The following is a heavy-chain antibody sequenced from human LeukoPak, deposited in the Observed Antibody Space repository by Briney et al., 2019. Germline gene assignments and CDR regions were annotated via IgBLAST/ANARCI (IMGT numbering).Heavy chain of an antibody. D-gene: IGHD3-22*01. V-gene: IGHV3-11*01. CDR1: GFTFSDYD. CDR2: IRSDGSTI. CDR3: AREGRGYYGDFDY. Sequence: GGSLRLSCSASGFTFSDYDMNWIRQAPGKGLEWVSYIRSDGSTIYDADSVKGRFFISRDNARNSLYLRMNSLRAEDTAVYYCAREGRGYYGDFDYWGQGTLVTVSS. J-gene: IGHJ4*02.